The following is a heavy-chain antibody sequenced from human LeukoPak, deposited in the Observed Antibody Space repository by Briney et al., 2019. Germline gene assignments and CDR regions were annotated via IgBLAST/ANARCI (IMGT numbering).Heavy chain of an antibody. V-gene: IGHV4-39*01. CDR3: ARLAVDTEYFVY. CDR2: IYYSGST. D-gene: IGHD5-18*01. Sequence: KPSETLSLTCTVSGGSISSSSYYWGWIRQPPGKGLEWIGSIYYSGSTYYNPSLKSRVTISVDTSKNQFSLKLSSVTAADTAVYYCARLAVDTEYFVYWGQGTLVTVSS. CDR1: GGSISSSSYY. J-gene: IGHJ4*02.